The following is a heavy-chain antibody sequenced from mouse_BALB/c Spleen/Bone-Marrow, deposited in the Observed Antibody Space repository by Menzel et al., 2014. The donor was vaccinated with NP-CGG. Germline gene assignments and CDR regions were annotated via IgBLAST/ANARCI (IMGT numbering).Heavy chain of an antibody. CDR1: GYTFTRYY. CDR2: IYPGNVNT. V-gene: IGHV1S56*01. CDR3: AMWLRRDYYAMDY. Sequence: VQLQQSGPELVKPGASVRISCKASGYTFTRYYIQWMKQRPGQGLEWIGWIYPGNVNTKYNEKFKGKATLTADKSSSTAYMQLSSLTSEDSAVYFCAMWLRRDYYAMDYWDQGTSVTVSS. D-gene: IGHD2-2*01. J-gene: IGHJ4*01.